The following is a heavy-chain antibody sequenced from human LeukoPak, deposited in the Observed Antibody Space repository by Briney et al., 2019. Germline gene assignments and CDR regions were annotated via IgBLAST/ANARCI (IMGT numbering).Heavy chain of an antibody. J-gene: IGHJ4*02. V-gene: IGHV4-39*01. D-gene: IGHD6-13*01. Sequence: PSETLSLTCTVSGGSISSSSYYWGWIRQPPGKGLEWIGTIYYSESTYYNPSLKSRVTISVDTSKNQFSLKLSSVTAADTAVYYCARHYKTSRLNIAFDYWGQGTLVTVSS. CDR2: IYYSEST. CDR1: GGSISSSSYY. CDR3: ARHYKTSRLNIAFDY.